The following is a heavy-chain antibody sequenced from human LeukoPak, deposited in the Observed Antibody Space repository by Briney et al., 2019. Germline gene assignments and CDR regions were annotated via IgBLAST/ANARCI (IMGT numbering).Heavy chain of an antibody. J-gene: IGHJ4*02. D-gene: IGHD6-19*01. Sequence: PGGSLRLSCAASGFTFSGSAMHWVRQASGKGLEWVGRIRSKANSYATAYAASVKGRFTISRDDSKNTAYLQMNSLKTEDTAVYYCTSERDSVAGTFNDYWGQGTLVTVSS. V-gene: IGHV3-73*01. CDR1: GFTFSGSA. CDR3: TSERDSVAGTFNDY. CDR2: IRSKANSYAT.